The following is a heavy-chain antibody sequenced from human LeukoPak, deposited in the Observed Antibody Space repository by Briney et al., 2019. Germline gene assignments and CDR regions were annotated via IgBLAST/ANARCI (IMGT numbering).Heavy chain of an antibody. CDR1: GGTFSSYA. CDR2: IIPIFGTA. V-gene: IGHV1-69*01. D-gene: IGHD6-19*01. Sequence: EASVKVSCKASGGTFSSYAISWVRQAPGQGLEWMGGIIPIFGTANYAQKFQGRVTITADESTSTAYMELSSLRSEDTAVYYCARPGSGWSVAFDIWGQGTMVTVSS. J-gene: IGHJ3*02. CDR3: ARPGSGWSVAFDI.